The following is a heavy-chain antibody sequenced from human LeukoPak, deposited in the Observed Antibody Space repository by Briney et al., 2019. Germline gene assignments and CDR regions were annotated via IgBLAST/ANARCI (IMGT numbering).Heavy chain of an antibody. CDR2: IYYSGST. Sequence: PSETLSLTCAVSGGSISSSSYYWGWIRQPPGKGLEWIGSIYYSGSTYYNPSLKGRVTISVDTSKNQFSLKLSSVTATDTAVYYCAKGGFDPWGQGTLVTVSS. CDR3: AKGGFDP. D-gene: IGHD3-16*01. CDR1: GGSISSSSYY. J-gene: IGHJ5*02. V-gene: IGHV4-39*01.